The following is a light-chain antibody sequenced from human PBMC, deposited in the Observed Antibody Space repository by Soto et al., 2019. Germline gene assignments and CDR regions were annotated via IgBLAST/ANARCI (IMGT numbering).Light chain of an antibody. CDR1: QSVSRY. J-gene: IGKJ4*01. Sequence: EIVLTQSPATLSLSPGERATLSCRASQSVSRYLAWYQQKPGQAPRLLIYDASNRATGIPARFSGSGSGTDFTLTISNLEPEDFAVYYCQQRSIWPLTFGGGTKVEIK. CDR3: QQRSIWPLT. CDR2: DAS. V-gene: IGKV3-11*01.